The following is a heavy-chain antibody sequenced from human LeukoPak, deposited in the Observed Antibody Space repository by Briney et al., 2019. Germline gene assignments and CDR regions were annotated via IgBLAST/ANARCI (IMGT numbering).Heavy chain of an antibody. CDR2: ISDSGGFT. Sequence: QPGGSLRLSCAASGFTFSSYGMHWVRQAPGKGLEWVSAISDSGGFTYYADSVKGRLTVSRDNSKNTLYLQMNSLRAEDTAVYYCARRLDSGNYFDYWGKGTLVTVSS. J-gene: IGHJ4*02. D-gene: IGHD3-10*01. CDR1: GFTFSSYG. CDR3: ARRLDSGNYFDY. V-gene: IGHV3-23*01.